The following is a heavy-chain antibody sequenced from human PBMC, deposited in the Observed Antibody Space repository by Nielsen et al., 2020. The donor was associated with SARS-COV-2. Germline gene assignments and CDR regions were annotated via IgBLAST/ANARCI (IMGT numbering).Heavy chain of an antibody. J-gene: IGHJ4*02. D-gene: IGHD5-12*01. CDR2: ISASSANI. CDR1: GFTFNTYA. V-gene: IGHV3-48*02. Sequence: GESLKISCAASGFTFNTYAMNWVRQAPGKGLEWVAYISASSANIHYAASVNGRFTVSRDNAKNSLYLQMNNLRDEDTAVYYCASDPSYAISWLHYFDFWGQGTLVTVSS. CDR3: ASDPSYAISWLHYFDF.